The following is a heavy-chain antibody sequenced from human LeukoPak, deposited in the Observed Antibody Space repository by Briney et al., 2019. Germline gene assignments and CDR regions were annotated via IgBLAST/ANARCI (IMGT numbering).Heavy chain of an antibody. CDR1: GFTFSSNY. D-gene: IGHD1-7*01. CDR3: ARGSVGTSNNYFDY. V-gene: IGHV3-66*01. J-gene: IGHJ4*02. Sequence: GGSLRLSCAASGFTFSSNYMSWVRQAPGKGLEWVSVIYGGDVSYYADSVKGRFTISRDNSKNTLYLQMNSLRAEDTAVYYCARGSVGTSNNYFDYWGQGNLVTVSS. CDR2: IYGGDVS.